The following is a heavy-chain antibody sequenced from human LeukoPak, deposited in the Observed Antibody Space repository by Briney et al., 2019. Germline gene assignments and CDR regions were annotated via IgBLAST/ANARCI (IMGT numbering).Heavy chain of an antibody. D-gene: IGHD6-19*01. J-gene: IGHJ4*02. CDR1: GSMSNHF. CDR2: IYGSGST. CDR3: ARNVGWYSHDS. V-gene: IGHV4-59*08. Sequence: SETLSLTCTVFGSMSNHFWSWIRQPPGKGLEWIGYIYGSGSTHYDPSLRSRVTISEDTSKNQFSLKLTSVTAADTAVYYCARNVGWYSHDSWGQGTLVTVSS.